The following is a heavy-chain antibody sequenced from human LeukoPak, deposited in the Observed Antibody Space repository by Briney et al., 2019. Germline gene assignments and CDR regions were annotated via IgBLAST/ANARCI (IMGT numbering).Heavy chain of an antibody. Sequence: GGSLRLSCAASGFTFSSYGMSWVRQAPGKGLEWVSSISASGGSTYYADSVKGRFTISRDNSKNTLYLQMNSLRAEDTAVYYCAKPDIVVVPAAQAACFDYWGQGTLVTVSS. CDR2: ISASGGST. CDR1: GFTFSSYG. V-gene: IGHV3-23*01. D-gene: IGHD2-2*01. CDR3: AKPDIVVVPAAQAACFDY. J-gene: IGHJ4*02.